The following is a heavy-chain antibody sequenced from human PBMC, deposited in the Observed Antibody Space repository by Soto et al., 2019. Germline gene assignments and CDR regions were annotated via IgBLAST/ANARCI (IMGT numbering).Heavy chain of an antibody. Sequence: QLVQSGAEVKRPGSSVKVSCKASGGDFLSYTISWVRQVPGQGPEWMGTIIPILDVAKNAQKFQGRVDITADKDTSSVYMELRSLRSDDTAVYYCAQMWFGELWHGMDVWGQGTTITVSS. CDR1: GGDFLSYT. J-gene: IGHJ6*02. CDR3: AQMWFGELWHGMDV. D-gene: IGHD3-10*01. CDR2: IIPILDVA. V-gene: IGHV1-69*02.